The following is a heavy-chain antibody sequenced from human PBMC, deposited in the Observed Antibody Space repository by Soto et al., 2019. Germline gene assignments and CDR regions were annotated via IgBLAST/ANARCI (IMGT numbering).Heavy chain of an antibody. Sequence: SETLSLTCTVSGGSISSGDYYWSWIRQPPGKGLEWIGYIYYSGSTYYNPSLKSRVTISVGTSKNQFSLKLSSVTAADTAVYYCARVTGDDYDTFDYWGQGTLVTVSS. D-gene: IGHD7-27*01. CDR3: ARVTGDDYDTFDY. J-gene: IGHJ4*02. V-gene: IGHV4-30-4*01. CDR2: IYYSGST. CDR1: GGSISSGDYY.